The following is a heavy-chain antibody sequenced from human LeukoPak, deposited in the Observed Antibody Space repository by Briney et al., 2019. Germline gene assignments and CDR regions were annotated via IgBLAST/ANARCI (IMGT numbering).Heavy chain of an antibody. D-gene: IGHD6-19*01. V-gene: IGHV3-7*01. Sequence: PGGSLRLSCAASGFTFSSKWMSWVRQAPGKGLEWVANIKHDGSEKYYVDSVKGRFTISRDNAKNSLYLHMDSLRAEDTAVYYCASGAYSSGWAYFDHWGQGTLVTVSS. J-gene: IGHJ4*02. CDR3: ASGAYSSGWAYFDH. CDR1: GFTFSSKW. CDR2: IKHDGSEK.